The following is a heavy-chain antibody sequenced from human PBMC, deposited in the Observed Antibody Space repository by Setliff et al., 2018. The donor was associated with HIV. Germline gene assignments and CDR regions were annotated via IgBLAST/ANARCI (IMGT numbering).Heavy chain of an antibody. J-gene: IGHJ2*01. D-gene: IGHD2-2*01. V-gene: IGHV4-61*01. CDR3: ARGPAEWQIVVVPAAHWYFDL. Sequence: SETLSLTCTVSGGSVGSGSYYWSWIRQSPGKGLEWIGEINHSGSTNYNPSLKSRITISVDTSKKQFSLKLNSVTAADTAVYYCARGPAEWQIVVVPAAHWYFDLWGRGTLVTVSS. CDR1: GGSVGSGSYY. CDR2: INHSGST.